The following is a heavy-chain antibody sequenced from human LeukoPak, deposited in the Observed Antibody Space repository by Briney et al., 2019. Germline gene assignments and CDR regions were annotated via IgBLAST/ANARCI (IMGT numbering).Heavy chain of an antibody. V-gene: IGHV3-21*03. D-gene: IGHD3-10*01. CDR2: ISRTSSYI. Sequence: PGGSLRLSCAASGFTFSNYTMTWVRQAPGQGLEWVSSISRTSSYIYYADSLKGRFTISRDNAKNSLYLQMDSLSAEDTAVYYCARVGDFYASGTYYSPYDHWGQGTLVSVSS. J-gene: IGHJ4*02. CDR3: ARVGDFYASGTYYSPYDH. CDR1: GFTFSNYT.